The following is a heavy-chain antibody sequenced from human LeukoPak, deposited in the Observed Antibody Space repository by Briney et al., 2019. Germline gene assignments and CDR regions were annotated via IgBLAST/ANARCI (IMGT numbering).Heavy chain of an antibody. V-gene: IGHV4-34*01. D-gene: IGHD5-12*01. CDR3: ARAPTRRWLRSFDY. CDR1: GGSFSGYY. CDR2: INHSGST. Sequence: SETLSLTCAVYGGSFSGYYLTWIRQPPGKGLEWIGEINHSGSTNYNPSLKSRVTISVDTSKNQFSLKLSSATAADTAVYYCARAPTRRWLRSFDYWGQGTLVTVSS. J-gene: IGHJ4*02.